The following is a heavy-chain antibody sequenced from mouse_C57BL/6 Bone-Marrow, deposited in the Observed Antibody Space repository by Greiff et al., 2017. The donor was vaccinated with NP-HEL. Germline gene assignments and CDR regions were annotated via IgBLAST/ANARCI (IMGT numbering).Heavy chain of an antibody. CDR2: INPNNGGT. Sequence: VQLKESGPELVKPGASVKMSCKASGYTFTDYNMHWVKQSHGKSLEWIGYINPNNGGTSYNQKFKGKATLTVNKSSSTAYMELRSLTSEDSAVYYCAREGGLLRYPHYWGQGTTLTVSS. D-gene: IGHD1-1*01. CDR1: GYTFTDYN. V-gene: IGHV1-22*01. J-gene: IGHJ2*01. CDR3: AREGGLLRYPHY.